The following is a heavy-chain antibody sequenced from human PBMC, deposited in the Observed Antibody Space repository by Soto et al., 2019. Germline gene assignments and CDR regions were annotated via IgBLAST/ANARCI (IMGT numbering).Heavy chain of an antibody. Sequence: SETLSLTCTVSCGSISSGDYYWSWIRQPPGKGLECIWYIYYSGSPYYNQSLKSRVTISVDKSKNQFAVKLSSGTAEDRAVYYCASPVDGDYGAFDIWGQGTMVTVSS. J-gene: IGHJ3*02. CDR3: ASPVDGDYGAFDI. V-gene: IGHV4-30-4*01. CDR2: IYYSGSP. CDR1: CGSISSGDYY. D-gene: IGHD4-17*01.